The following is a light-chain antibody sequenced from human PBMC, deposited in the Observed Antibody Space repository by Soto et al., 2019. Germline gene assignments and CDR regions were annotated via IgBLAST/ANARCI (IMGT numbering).Light chain of an antibody. CDR2: DAS. CDR1: QSISNW. Sequence: DIQMTQSPSTLSASVGDRVTITCRASQSISNWLAWYQQKPGKAPKFLIYDASSLESGVPSRFSGSGSGKEFTLTISSLQPDDFATYYCQQYNSYSGGTFGQGTKVEI. CDR3: QQYNSYSGGT. V-gene: IGKV1-5*01. J-gene: IGKJ1*01.